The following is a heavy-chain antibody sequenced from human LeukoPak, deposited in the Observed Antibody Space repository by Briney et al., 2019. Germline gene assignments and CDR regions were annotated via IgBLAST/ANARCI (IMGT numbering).Heavy chain of an antibody. CDR3: ARSMYGEGRRIIDFDY. CDR1: GVTFRDHY. V-gene: IGHV3-72*01. J-gene: IGHJ4*02. CDR2: TRNKVNSYTT. Sequence: PGGSLRLSCAASGVTFRDHYIDWVRQAPGKGLEWVARTRNKVNSYTTAYAAPVTGRFTVSRDDSSNSVYLQMNSLKIEDTAVYYCARSMYGEGRRIIDFDYWGQGSLLTVSS. D-gene: IGHD4/OR15-4a*01.